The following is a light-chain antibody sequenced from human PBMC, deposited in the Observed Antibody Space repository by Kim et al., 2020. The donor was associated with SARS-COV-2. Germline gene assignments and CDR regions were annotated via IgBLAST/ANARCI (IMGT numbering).Light chain of an antibody. V-gene: IGKV1-39*01. CDR1: QSIGKR. CDR3: QQSYTTPWLS. J-gene: IGKJ4*01. Sequence: SLGDRVTVACRASQSIGKRLNWYQQRPGKAPNLLIYAASTLQSGVPSRFSGTGSGTDFALTISSLQPEDFATYYCQQSYTTPWLSFGGGTKVDIK. CDR2: AAS.